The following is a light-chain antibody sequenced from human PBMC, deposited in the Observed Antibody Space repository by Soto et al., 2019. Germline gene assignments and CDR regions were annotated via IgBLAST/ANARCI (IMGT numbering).Light chain of an antibody. CDR2: GGS. J-gene: IGKJ1*01. V-gene: IGKV3-20*01. CDR3: QQYSSSRT. Sequence: IVLTQSPGTLSLSPGARATLSCRASQSVSNNYLAWYQQKPGQAPRLLIYGGSSRATGIPVRFSGSGSETDFTLTITRLEPEDFAVYYCQQYSSSRTFGQGTKVDIK. CDR1: QSVSNNY.